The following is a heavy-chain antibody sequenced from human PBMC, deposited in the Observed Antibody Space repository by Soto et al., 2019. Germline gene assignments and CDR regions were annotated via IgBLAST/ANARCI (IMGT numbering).Heavy chain of an antibody. Sequence: SVKVSCKASGGTFSSYASIWVRQAPGQGLEWMGGIIPIFGTANYAQKFQGRVTITADESTSTAYMELSSLRSEDTAVYYCARDSSGWYQFDYWGQGTLVTVSS. CDR1: GGTFSSYA. J-gene: IGHJ4*02. V-gene: IGHV1-69*01. CDR2: IIPIFGTA. CDR3: ARDSSGWYQFDY. D-gene: IGHD6-19*01.